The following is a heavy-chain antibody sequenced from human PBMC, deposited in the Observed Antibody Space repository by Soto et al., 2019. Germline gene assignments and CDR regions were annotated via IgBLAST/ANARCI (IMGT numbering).Heavy chain of an antibody. CDR3: AREDIQDIVVVVVAPEGLGY. V-gene: IGHV1-18*01. CDR2: ISGYNGNS. Sequence: QVQLVQSGAEVKKPGASVKVSCKASGYTFTSYGISWVRQAPGQGLEWMGRISGYNGNSNYAQNLQGRVTMTTDTSTSTAYMERRSLRSDDTAVYSCAREDIQDIVVVVVAPEGLGYWGQGTLVTVSS. D-gene: IGHD2-15*01. J-gene: IGHJ4*02. CDR1: GYTFTSYG.